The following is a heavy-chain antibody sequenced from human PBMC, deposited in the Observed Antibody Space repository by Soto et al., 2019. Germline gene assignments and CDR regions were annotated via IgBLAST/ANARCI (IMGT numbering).Heavy chain of an antibody. CDR1: GFTFRNYE. J-gene: IGHJ6*02. V-gene: IGHV3-48*03. CDR3: ARDSLHLLNGMDV. CDR2: INFGGDAI. Sequence: EVLLEESGGGLVQPGGSLRLSCVVSGFTFRNYEMNWVRQAPGKGLEWISYINFGGDAIYYADSVKGRFTVSRDNGNNLLYLEMSSLRVDDTAIYFCARDSLHLLNGMDVWGQGTAVTVSS.